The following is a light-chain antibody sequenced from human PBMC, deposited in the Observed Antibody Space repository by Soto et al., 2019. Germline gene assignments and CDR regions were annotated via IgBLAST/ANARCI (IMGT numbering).Light chain of an antibody. CDR2: SAF. Sequence: ERVMTQSPATLSVSPGERVTLSCRASQSVSSNLAWYQQKPGQAPRLLIYSAFFRATGIPARFSGSGSGTEFTLTISSLQSEDFAVYFCQQHNNWPFTFGPGTKVDIK. J-gene: IGKJ3*01. CDR1: QSVSSN. CDR3: QQHNNWPFT. V-gene: IGKV3-15*01.